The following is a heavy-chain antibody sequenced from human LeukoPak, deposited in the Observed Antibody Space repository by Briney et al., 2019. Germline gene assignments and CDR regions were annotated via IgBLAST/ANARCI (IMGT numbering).Heavy chain of an antibody. CDR1: GFTFSDYY. CDR2: ISSSGSTI. Sequence: GGSLRLSCAASGFTFSDYYMNWIRQAPGKGLEWVSYISSSGSTIHYADSVKGRFTISRDNSKNTLYLQMNSLRAEDTAVYYCADFDTSATAWGQGTLVTVSS. D-gene: IGHD2-2*01. J-gene: IGHJ5*02. CDR3: ADFDTSATA. V-gene: IGHV3-11*04.